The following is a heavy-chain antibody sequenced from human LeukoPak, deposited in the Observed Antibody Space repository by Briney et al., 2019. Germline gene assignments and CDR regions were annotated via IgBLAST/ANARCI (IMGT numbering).Heavy chain of an antibody. CDR2: ISTSSSVI. CDR3: ARELARVAARPGGVDY. V-gene: IGHV3-48*01. J-gene: IGHJ4*02. CDR1: GFTFSSYA. D-gene: IGHD6-6*01. Sequence: GGSLRLSCAASGFTFSSYAMSWVRQAPGKGLEWLSYISTSSSVIYYADSVKGRFTISRDNAENSLYLQMNSLRAEDTAVYYCARELARVAARPGGVDYWGQGTLVTVSS.